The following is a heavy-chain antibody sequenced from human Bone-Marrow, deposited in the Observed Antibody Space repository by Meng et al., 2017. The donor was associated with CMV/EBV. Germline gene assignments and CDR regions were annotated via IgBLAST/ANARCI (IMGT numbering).Heavy chain of an antibody. CDR2: INHSGST. CDR1: GGSFSGYY. Sequence: SETLSLTCAVYGGSFSGYYWSWIRQPPGKGLEWIGEINHSGSTNYNPSLKSRVTISVDTSKNQFSLKLSSVTAADTAVYYCARFGMVPSALFDYWGQGTLVTVSS. D-gene: IGHD3-16*01. CDR3: ARFGMVPSALFDY. V-gene: IGHV4-34*01. J-gene: IGHJ4*02.